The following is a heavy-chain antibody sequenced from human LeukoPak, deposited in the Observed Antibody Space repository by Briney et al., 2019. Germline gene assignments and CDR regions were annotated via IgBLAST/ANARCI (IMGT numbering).Heavy chain of an antibody. Sequence: SETLSLTCAVYGGSFSGYYWSWIRQPPGKGLEWIGEINHSGSTNYNPSLKSRVTISVDTSKNQFSLKLSSVTAADTAVYYCAKDWRVRWSRGDYFDYWGQGTLVTVSS. CDR1: GGSFSGYY. J-gene: IGHJ4*02. CDR2: INHSGST. CDR3: AKDWRVRWSRGDYFDY. D-gene: IGHD4-23*01. V-gene: IGHV4-34*01.